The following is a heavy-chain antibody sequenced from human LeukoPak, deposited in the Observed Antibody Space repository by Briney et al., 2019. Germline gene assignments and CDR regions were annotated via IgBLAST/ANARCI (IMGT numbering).Heavy chain of an antibody. CDR2: IYYSGST. CDR3: ARGWIYYYYGMDV. V-gene: IGHV4-39*07. D-gene: IGHD5-12*01. J-gene: IGHJ6*02. Sequence: KPSETLSLTCTVSGGSISSSSYYWGWLRQPPGKGLEWIGSIYYSGSTHYNPSLKSRVTISVDTSKNQFSLKLSSVTAADTAVYYCARGWIYYYYGMDVWGQGTTVTVSS. CDR1: GGSISSSSYY.